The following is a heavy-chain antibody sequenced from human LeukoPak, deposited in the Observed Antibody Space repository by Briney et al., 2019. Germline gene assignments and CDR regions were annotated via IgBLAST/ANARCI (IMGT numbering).Heavy chain of an antibody. V-gene: IGHV3-74*01. CDR2: INTDGSST. D-gene: IGHD3-9*01. J-gene: IGHJ4*02. Sequence: GGSLRLSCAASGFTFSSYWMHWVRQAPGKGLVWASRINTDGSSTSYADSVKGRFTISRDNAKNTLYLQMNSLRAEDTAVYYCLTAPGYWGQGTLVTVSS. CDR3: LTAPGY. CDR1: GFTFSSYW.